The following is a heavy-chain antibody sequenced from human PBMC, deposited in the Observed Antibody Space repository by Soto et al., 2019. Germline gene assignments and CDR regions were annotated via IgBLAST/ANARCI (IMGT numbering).Heavy chain of an antibody. V-gene: IGHV1-69*10. CDR1: GGTFSSYA. J-gene: IGHJ4*02. CDR3: ASDEMMTTVTTYFDY. Sequence: WASVKVSCKASGGTFSSYAISWVRQAPGQGLEWMGGIIPILGIANYAQKFQGRVTITADKSTSTAYMELSSLRSEDTAVYYCASDEMMTTVTTYFDYWGQGTLVTVSS. CDR2: IIPILGIA. D-gene: IGHD4-17*01.